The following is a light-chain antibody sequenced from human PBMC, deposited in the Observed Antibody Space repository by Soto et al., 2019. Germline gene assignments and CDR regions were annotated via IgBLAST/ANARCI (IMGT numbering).Light chain of an antibody. J-gene: IGLJ1*01. CDR3: FSYTTTNTRV. CDR2: DVS. CDR1: SSDVGGYNY. Sequence: QSALTQPASMSGSPGQSITISCTGTSSDVGGYNYVSWYQQHPDKAPKLLIYDVSNRPSGVSNRFSGSRSGNTASLTISGLQAEDEADYYCFSYTTTNTRVFGTGTKLTVL. V-gene: IGLV2-14*03.